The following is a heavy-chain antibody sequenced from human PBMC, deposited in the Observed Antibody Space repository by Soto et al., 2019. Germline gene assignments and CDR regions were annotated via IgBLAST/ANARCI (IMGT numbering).Heavy chain of an antibody. CDR1: GYSFTSYW. V-gene: IGHV5-51*01. CDR2: IYPGDSDT. D-gene: IGHD6-6*01. CDR3: ARTTRPEYSSSSDWFDP. J-gene: IGHJ5*02. Sequence: GESLKISCKGSGYSFTSYWIGWVRQMPGKGLEWMGIIYPGDSDTRYSPYFQGQVTISADKSISTAYLQWNSLKASDTAMYYCARTTRPEYSSSSDWFDPWGQGTLVTVSS.